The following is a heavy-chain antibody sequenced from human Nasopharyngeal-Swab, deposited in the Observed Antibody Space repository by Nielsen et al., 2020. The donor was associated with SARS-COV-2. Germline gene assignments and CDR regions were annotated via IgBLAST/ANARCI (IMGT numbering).Heavy chain of an antibody. CDR2: IKQDGSEK. CDR3: ARDPPSTGDYYFDH. CDR1: QFAFGNYW. D-gene: IGHD7-27*01. J-gene: IGHJ4*02. V-gene: IGHV3-7*01. Sequence: GESLKISCVVSQFAFGNYWMSWVRQAPGKGSEWVANIKQDGSEKYYVDSVKGRFTISRDNAKNSLYLQMNSLRAEDTAVYFCARDPPSTGDYYFDHWGQGTLVTVSS.